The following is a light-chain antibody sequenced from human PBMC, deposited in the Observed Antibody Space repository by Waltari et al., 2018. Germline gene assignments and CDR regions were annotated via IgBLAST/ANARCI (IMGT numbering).Light chain of an antibody. J-gene: IGLJ3*02. Sequence: QSVLTQPPSASGTPGQRVTITCSGSRSNIGAEVVNWYQVLPGTDPKLLIYSSNQRPPGVPARFSGSKSGASASLVISGLQSEDEAEYYCATWEYSLDGQVFGGGTKLTVL. V-gene: IGLV1-44*01. CDR1: RSNIGAEV. CDR3: ATWEYSLDGQV. CDR2: SSN.